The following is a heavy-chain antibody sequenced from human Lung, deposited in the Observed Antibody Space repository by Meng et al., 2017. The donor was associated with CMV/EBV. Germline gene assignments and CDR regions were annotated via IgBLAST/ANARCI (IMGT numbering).Heavy chain of an antibody. CDR2: ISPSIGST. D-gene: IGHD7-27*01. CDR3: ARGTGIFDY. Sequence: VSGRASGYTFTSHGITWVRQAPGQGLEWMGWISPSIGSTNYAQKVEGRVTMTTDRSTTTAYLELRSLRYDDTAVYFCARGTGIFDYWGQGTLVTVSS. V-gene: IGHV1-18*04. CDR1: GYTFTSHG. J-gene: IGHJ4*02.